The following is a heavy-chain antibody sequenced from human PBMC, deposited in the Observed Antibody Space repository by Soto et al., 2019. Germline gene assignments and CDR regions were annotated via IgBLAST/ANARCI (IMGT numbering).Heavy chain of an antibody. CDR3: ARNRHPLRYSNTWYFDY. D-gene: IGHD6-13*01. J-gene: IGHJ4*02. CDR1: GGSIGSSSYY. V-gene: IGHV4-39*01. CDR2: TSYSGTT. Sequence: PSETLSLTCTVSGGSIGSSSYYWGWIRQPPGKGLEWIGTTSYSGTTYHNPSLKSRVTISVDTSKTQFSLNLSSVTAAGTAVYYCARNRHPLRYSNTWYFDYSGQGPLVTVSS.